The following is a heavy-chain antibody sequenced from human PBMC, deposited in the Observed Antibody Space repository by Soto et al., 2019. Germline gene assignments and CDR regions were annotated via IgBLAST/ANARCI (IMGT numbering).Heavy chain of an antibody. D-gene: IGHD1-26*01. CDR2: IYDSGSP. Sequence: SETLSLTCTVSGGSISVYYWSWIRQPPGQALEWIGFIYDSGSPYYNPSLRSRVIISADTSKNQISLKLTSATAADTAVYYCARGVGSSPPRYWGRGTLVTVSS. CDR1: GGSISVYY. V-gene: IGHV4-59*01. J-gene: IGHJ4*02. CDR3: ARGVGSSPPRY.